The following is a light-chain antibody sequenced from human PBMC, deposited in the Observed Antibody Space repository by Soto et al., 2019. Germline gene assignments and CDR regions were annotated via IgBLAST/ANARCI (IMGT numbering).Light chain of an antibody. CDR2: GNR. Sequence: QAVVTQPPSVSGAPGQRVTISCTGNNSNLGAGYDVHWYQQLPGAAPKLVIFGNRNRPSGVPDRFSGSKSGNTASLTVSGLQAEDEADYYCSSFAGSPVVFGGGTKVTVL. J-gene: IGLJ2*01. V-gene: IGLV1-40*01. CDR3: SSFAGSPVV. CDR1: NSNLGAGYD.